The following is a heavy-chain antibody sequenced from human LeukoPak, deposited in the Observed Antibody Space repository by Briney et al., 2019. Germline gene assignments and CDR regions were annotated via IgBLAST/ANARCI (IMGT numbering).Heavy chain of an antibody. D-gene: IGHD2-15*01. CDR2: ISSNGGST. CDR1: GFTFSSYA. Sequence: AGGSLRLSCAASGFTFSSYAMHWVRQASGKGLEYVSAISSNGGSTYYANSVKGRFTISRDNSKNTLYLQMGSLRAEDMAVYYCARGGLAVSWGQGTLVTVSS. CDR3: ARGGLAVS. V-gene: IGHV3-64*01. J-gene: IGHJ5*02.